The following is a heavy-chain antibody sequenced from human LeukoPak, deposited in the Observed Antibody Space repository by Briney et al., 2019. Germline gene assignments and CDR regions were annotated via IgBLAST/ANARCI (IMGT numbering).Heavy chain of an antibody. CDR1: GFTFSSYS. J-gene: IGHJ4*02. V-gene: IGHV3-21*01. CDR2: ISSSSSYT. D-gene: IGHD6-19*01. CDR3: ARLGTVAGHTFDY. Sequence: KPGGSLRLSCAASGFTFSSYSMNWVRQAPGKGLEWVSSISSSSSYTYYADSVKGRFTISRDNAKNSLYLQMNSLRAEDTAVYYCARLGTVAGHTFDYWGQGTLVTVSS.